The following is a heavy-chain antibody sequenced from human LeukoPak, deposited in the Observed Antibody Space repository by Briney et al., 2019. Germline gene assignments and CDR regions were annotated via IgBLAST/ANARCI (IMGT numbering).Heavy chain of an antibody. CDR1: RYSFTSYW. J-gene: IGHJ3*02. Sequence: LGESLKISCKGSRYSFTSYWIGWVRQMPGKGLEWMGIIYPGDSDTRYSPSFQGQVTISADKSISTAYLQWSSLKASDTAMYYCARRAAWRGSGWSDIWGQGTMVTVSS. D-gene: IGHD6-19*01. CDR2: IYPGDSDT. V-gene: IGHV5-51*01. CDR3: ARRAAWRGSGWSDI.